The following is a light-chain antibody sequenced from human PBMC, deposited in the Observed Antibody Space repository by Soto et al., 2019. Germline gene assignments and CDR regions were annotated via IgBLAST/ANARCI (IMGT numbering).Light chain of an antibody. CDR2: XVX. V-gene: IGLV2-14*01. CDR3: SSYTSSIL. J-gene: IGLJ2*01. Sequence: QSVLTQPASVSGSPGQSITISCTGTSSDVGGYNYVSWYQQHPGKAPKLMXXXVXXXXXXXXXXXXGSKSGNTASLTISGLQAEDEADYYCSSYTSSILFGGGTKLTVL. CDR1: SSDVGGYNY.